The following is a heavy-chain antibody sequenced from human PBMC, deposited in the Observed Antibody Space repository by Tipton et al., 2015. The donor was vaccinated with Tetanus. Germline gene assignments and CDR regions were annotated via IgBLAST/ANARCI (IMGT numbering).Heavy chain of an antibody. Sequence: SLRLSCAASGFTFSSYGMYWVRQAPGKGLEWVAVIWYDGSNKYYADSVKGRFTVSRDNAKNSLYLQMNSLRAEDTAVYYCTTGYDSSGYYPYDYWGQGTLVTVSS. CDR3: TTGYDSSGYYPYDY. CDR1: GFTFSSYG. CDR2: IWYDGSNK. D-gene: IGHD3-22*01. J-gene: IGHJ4*02. V-gene: IGHV3-33*03.